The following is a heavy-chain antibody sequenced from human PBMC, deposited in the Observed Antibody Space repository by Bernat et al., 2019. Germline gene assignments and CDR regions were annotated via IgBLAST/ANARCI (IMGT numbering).Heavy chain of an antibody. CDR2: IYHCGST. J-gene: IGHJ4*02. D-gene: IGHD2-8*01. Sequence: QLQLQESGSGLVKPSQTLSLTCAVSGGSISSGGYSWSWIRQPPGKGLEWIGYIYHCGSTYYNPSPKSRVTISVDRSKNQFSLKLSSGTAADTAVYYCARDYCTNGVCYGGFDYWGQGTLVTVSS. V-gene: IGHV4-30-2*01. CDR1: GGSISSGGYS. CDR3: ARDYCTNGVCYGGFDY.